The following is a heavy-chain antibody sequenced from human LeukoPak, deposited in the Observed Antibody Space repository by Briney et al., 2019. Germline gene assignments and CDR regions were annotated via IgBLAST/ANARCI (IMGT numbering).Heavy chain of an antibody. CDR1: GYTFTGYY. Sequence: ASVKVSCKASGYTFTGYYMHWVRQAPGQGLEWMGWINPNSGGTNYAQKFQGRVTMTRDTSISTAYMELSRLRSDDTAVYYCARGVSGRRGRGDYWRQGPLVTVSS. V-gene: IGHV1-2*02. J-gene: IGHJ4*02. D-gene: IGHD2-15*01. CDR2: INPNSGGT. CDR3: ARGVSGRRGRGDY.